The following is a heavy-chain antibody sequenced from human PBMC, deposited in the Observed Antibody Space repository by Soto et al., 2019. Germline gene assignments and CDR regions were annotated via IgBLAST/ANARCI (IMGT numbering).Heavy chain of an antibody. CDR3: GGGGGGDY. D-gene: IGHD3-16*01. J-gene: IGHJ4*02. CDR2: ISYDGSNK. Sequence: QVQLVESGGGVVQPGRSLRLSCAASGFTFSSYAMHWVRQAPGKGLEWVAVISYDGSNKYYADSVKSRFTISRDNSKNPLYLKKSSRRAEETAFFCGGGGGGGDYWGQGTLVTVSS. V-gene: IGHV3-30-3*01. CDR1: GFTFSSYA.